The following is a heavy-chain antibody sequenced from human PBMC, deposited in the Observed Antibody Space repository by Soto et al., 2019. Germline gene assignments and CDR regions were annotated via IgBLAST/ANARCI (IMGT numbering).Heavy chain of an antibody. CDR3: AKDQGGQQLGPDY. CDR2: ISYDGSNK. V-gene: IGHV3-30*18. D-gene: IGHD6-13*01. J-gene: IGHJ4*02. Sequence: GGSLRLSCAASGFTFSSYGMHWVRQAPGKGLEWVAVISYDGSNKYYADSVKGRFTISRDNSKNTLYLQMNSLRAEDTAVYYCAKDQGGQQLGPDYWGQGTLVTVSS. CDR1: GFTFSSYG.